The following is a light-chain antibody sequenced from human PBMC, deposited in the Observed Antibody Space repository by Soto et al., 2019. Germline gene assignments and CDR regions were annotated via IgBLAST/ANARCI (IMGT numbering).Light chain of an antibody. V-gene: IGKV3-15*01. CDR3: QQYNERPPIT. Sequence: EIMMTQSPVTLSAYPGESATLSCRASQSVDNNVAWYQQKPGQAPRLLIVGAFARATGIPARFSGSGSGSEFTLTISGLQSEDFAVYYCQQYNERPPITFGQGTRLEIK. J-gene: IGKJ5*01. CDR1: QSVDNN. CDR2: GAF.